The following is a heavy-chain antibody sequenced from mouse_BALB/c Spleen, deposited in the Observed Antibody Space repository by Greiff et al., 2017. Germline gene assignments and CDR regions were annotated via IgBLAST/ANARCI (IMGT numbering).Heavy chain of an antibody. V-gene: IGHV5-6-3*01. CDR2: INSNGGST. Sequence: EVKLVESGGGLVQPGGSLKLSCAASGFTFSSYGMSWVRQTPDKRLELVATINSNGGSTYYPDSVKGRFTISRDNAKNTLYLQMSSLKSEDTAMYYCARDRSYYGNLYAMDYWGQGTSVTVSS. CDR3: ARDRSYYGNLYAMDY. J-gene: IGHJ4*01. CDR1: GFTFSSYG. D-gene: IGHD2-10*01.